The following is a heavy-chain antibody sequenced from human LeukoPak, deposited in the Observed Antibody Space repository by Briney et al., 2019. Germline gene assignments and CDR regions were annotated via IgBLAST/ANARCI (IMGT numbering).Heavy chain of an antibody. CDR2: ISSSRYI. J-gene: IGHJ5*02. CDR3: ASSDIPVVPDNNWFDP. V-gene: IGHV3-21*01. D-gene: IGHD2-2*01. CDR1: GFTFSSYS. Sequence: SGGSLRFSCAASGFTFSSYSMNWVRQAPGKGLEWVSSISSSRYIYYADSVKGRFTISRDNAKNSLYLQMNSLRAEDTAVYYCASSDIPVVPDNNWFDPWGQGTLVTVSS.